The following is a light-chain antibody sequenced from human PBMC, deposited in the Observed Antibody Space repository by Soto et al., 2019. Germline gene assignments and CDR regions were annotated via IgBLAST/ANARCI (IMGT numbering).Light chain of an antibody. CDR1: SSNIGSNY. CDR3: AVWDDSLSGFYV. CDR2: RNA. V-gene: IGLV1-47*01. Sequence: QAVVTQPPSASGTPGQRVTISCSGSSSNIGSNYVYWYQQLPGTAPKLLIYRNAQRPSGVPDRFSGSKSGTSASLAISGLRSEDEADYYCAVWDDSLSGFYVFGTGTKLTVL. J-gene: IGLJ1*01.